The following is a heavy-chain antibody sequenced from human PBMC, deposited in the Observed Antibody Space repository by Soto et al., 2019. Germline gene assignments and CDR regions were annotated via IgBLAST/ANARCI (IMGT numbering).Heavy chain of an antibody. Sequence: LRLSCAASGFTFSSYGMSWVRQAPGKGPEWVSSISNSGSEIFYAASVKGRFTISRDSSKNTLYLEMSSLRPEDTAVYYCVRRGYNWQFSDYWGQGTLVTVSS. J-gene: IGHJ4*02. D-gene: IGHD6-25*01. CDR1: GFTFSSYG. V-gene: IGHV3-23*01. CDR3: VRRGYNWQFSDY. CDR2: ISNSGSEI.